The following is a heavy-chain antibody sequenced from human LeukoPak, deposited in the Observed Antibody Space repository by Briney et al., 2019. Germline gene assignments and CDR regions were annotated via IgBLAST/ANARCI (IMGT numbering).Heavy chain of an antibody. CDR2: IKQDGSEK. D-gene: IGHD1-26*01. CDR1: GFTFSSYW. CDR3: ARGWELGYYYYGMDV. J-gene: IGHJ6*02. V-gene: IGHV3-7*01. Sequence: GGSLRLSCAASGFTFSSYWMSWVRQAPGKGLEWVANIKQDGSEKYYVDSVKGRFTIFRDNAKNSLYLQMNSLRAEDTAVYYCARGWELGYYYYGMDVWGQGTTVTVSS.